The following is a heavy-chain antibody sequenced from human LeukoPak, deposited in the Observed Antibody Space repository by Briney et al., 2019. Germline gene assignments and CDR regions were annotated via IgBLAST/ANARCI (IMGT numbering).Heavy chain of an antibody. V-gene: IGHV3-33*01. CDR3: ASKIFGAGSYPDY. CDR2: IWHDASHK. D-gene: IGHD3-10*01. CDR1: GFIFSSYA. J-gene: IGHJ4*02. Sequence: GRSLRLSCAASGFIFSSYAMHWVRQAPGKGLEWVALIWHDASHKFYTDSVKGRFTISRDNSKNTAFLQMNNLTAEDTAVYYCASKIFGAGSYPDYWGQGTLVTVSS.